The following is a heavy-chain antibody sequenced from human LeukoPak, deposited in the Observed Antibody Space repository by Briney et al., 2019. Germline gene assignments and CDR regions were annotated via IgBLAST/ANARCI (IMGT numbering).Heavy chain of an antibody. V-gene: IGHV3-48*04. D-gene: IGHD6-19*01. J-gene: IGHJ4*02. Sequence: GGSLRLSCAASGFTFSSYSMNWVRQAPGKGLEWVSYIYSSSSTIYYADSVKGRFTISRDNAKNSLYLQMNSLRAEDTAVYYCARHSSSGSDYWGQGTLVTVSS. CDR3: ARHSSSGSDY. CDR1: GFTFSSYS. CDR2: IYSSSSTI.